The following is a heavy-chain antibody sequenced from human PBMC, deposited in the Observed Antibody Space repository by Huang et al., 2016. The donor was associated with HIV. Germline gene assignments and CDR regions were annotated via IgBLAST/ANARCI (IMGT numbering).Heavy chain of an antibody. CDR3: VRDQGRLAVGGIDNWFDP. Sequence: QVRLQESGPGLVKPSETLSLSCTVSGDSVSSHYWGWIRHPPGKGLGGIGTGYDSGTTKYNPRLKSRITISVDTSKNGFSLNITSVSAADTAMYFCVRDQGRLAVGGIDNWFDPWGQGALVTVSS. V-gene: IGHV4-59*02. D-gene: IGHD6-19*01. CDR2: GYDSGTT. CDR1: GDSVSSHY. J-gene: IGHJ5*02.